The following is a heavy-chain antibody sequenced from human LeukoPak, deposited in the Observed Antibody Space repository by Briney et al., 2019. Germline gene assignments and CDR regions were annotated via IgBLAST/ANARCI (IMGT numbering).Heavy chain of an antibody. CDR1: GFTFSSYA. CDR3: ARSRPGYSSGWTHSFDY. CDR2: ISGSGGST. V-gene: IGHV3-23*01. D-gene: IGHD6-19*01. J-gene: IGHJ4*02. Sequence: GGSLRLACAASGFTFSSYAMSWVRQAPGKGLEWVSAISGSGGSTYYADSVKGRFTISRDNSKNTLYLQMNSLRAEDTAVYYCARSRPGYSSGWTHSFDYWGQGTLVTVSS.